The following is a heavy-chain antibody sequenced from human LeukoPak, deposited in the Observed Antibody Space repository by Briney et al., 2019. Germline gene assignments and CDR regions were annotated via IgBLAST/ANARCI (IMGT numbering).Heavy chain of an antibody. CDR2: ISSSSSYI. CDR1: GFTFSSYS. CDR3: ARDPPPAAARAGGDAFDI. Sequence: GGSLRLSCAASGFTFSSYSMNWVRQAPGKGLEWVSSISSSSSYIYYADSVKGRFTISRDNAKNSLYLQMNSLRAEDTAVYYCARDPPPAAARAGGDAFDIWGQGTMVTVSS. V-gene: IGHV3-21*01. J-gene: IGHJ3*02. D-gene: IGHD6-13*01.